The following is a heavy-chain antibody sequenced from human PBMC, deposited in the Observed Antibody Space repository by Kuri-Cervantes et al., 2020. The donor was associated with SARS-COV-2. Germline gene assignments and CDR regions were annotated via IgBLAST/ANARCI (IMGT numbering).Heavy chain of an antibody. J-gene: IGHJ5*02. D-gene: IGHD6-13*01. V-gene: IGHV4-4*07. CDR2: VYTSGIT. Sequence: SQTLSLTCAVSGASISSYYWNWIRQPAGKGLEWIGRVYTSGITNYNPSLKSRVTISVDRSKNQFSLKLSSVTAADTAVYYCARSPGIAAAGTNWFDPWGQGTLVTVSS. CDR1: GASISSYY. CDR3: ARSPGIAAAGTNWFDP.